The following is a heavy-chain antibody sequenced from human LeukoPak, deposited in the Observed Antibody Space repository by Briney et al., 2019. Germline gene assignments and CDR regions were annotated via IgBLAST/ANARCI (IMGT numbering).Heavy chain of an antibody. CDR3: ARSRRTSYNCFDP. V-gene: IGHV3-30-3*01. CDR1: GFTFSSYA. Sequence: PGRSLRLSCAASGFTFSSYATHWVRQAPGKGLEWVAVISYDGSNKYYADSVKGRFTISRYNSKNTLYLQITALRAEDTAVYCCARSRRTSYNCFDPWGQGTLVTVSS. CDR2: ISYDGSNK. D-gene: IGHD1-1*01. J-gene: IGHJ5*02.